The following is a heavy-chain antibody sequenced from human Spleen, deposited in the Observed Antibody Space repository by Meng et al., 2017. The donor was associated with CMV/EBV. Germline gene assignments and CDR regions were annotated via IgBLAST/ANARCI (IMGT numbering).Heavy chain of an antibody. Sequence: TLTNYTFSWIRQAPGQGLQWMGRITPTLNNPTYAPQFQDRSTLSADNSTNTVFMDLSGLTSEDTALYFCARSYPTITEFWGGPFDAWGRGTLVTVSS. CDR1: TLTNYT. CDR2: ITPTLNNP. CDR3: ARSYPTITEFWGGPFDA. J-gene: IGHJ4*02. V-gene: IGHV1-69*02. D-gene: IGHD3-3*01.